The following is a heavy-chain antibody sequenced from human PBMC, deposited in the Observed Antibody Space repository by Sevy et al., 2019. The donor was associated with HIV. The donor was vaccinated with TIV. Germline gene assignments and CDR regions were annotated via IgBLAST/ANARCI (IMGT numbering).Heavy chain of an antibody. CDR3: ARGDYSDSRGDYNDAFDI. CDR1: GFTFSTYG. Sequence: GGSLRLSCAASGFTFSTYGMHWVRQAPGKGLEWVAVISSDGSTKYYADSVKGRFTISRDNAKNSLYLQMNSLRGGDTAVYYCARGDYSDSRGDYNDAFDIWGQGTMVTVSS. V-gene: IGHV3-30*03. CDR2: ISSDGSTK. J-gene: IGHJ3*02. D-gene: IGHD3-22*01.